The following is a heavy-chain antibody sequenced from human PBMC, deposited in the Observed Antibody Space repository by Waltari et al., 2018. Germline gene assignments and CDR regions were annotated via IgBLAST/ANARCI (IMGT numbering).Heavy chain of an antibody. CDR1: GGSISGYY. CDR3: AGGGRETGVITLFDY. D-gene: IGHD7-27*01. V-gene: IGHV4-59*12. J-gene: IGHJ4*02. Sequence: QVQLQESGPGLVKPSETLSLTCAVSGGSISGYYWSWIRQPPGKGLEWIGYIGGGSGSTEYNPAHKVRVSISRDTSKNQFSLKRSSVTAADTAVYYCAGGGRETGVITLFDYWGQGVLVTVSS. CDR2: IGGGSGST.